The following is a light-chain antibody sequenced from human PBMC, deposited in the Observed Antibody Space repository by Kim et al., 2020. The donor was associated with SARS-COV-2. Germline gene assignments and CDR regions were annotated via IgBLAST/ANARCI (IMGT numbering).Light chain of an antibody. J-gene: IGKJ4*01. CDR2: DAS. V-gene: IGKV3-11*01. Sequence: ETVLTQSPPTLSLSPGQRATLSCRASQSIRNSLAWYQQKPGQSPRLLIYDASYRATGVPARFSGSGYGTDFTLTISSVEPEDFAVYYCQQCRDWLTFGGGTKVDIK. CDR3: QQCRDWLT. CDR1: QSIRNS.